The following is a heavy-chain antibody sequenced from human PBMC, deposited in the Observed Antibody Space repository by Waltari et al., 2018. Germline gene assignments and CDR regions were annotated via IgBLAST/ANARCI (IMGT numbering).Heavy chain of an antibody. Sequence: QVQLQESGPGLVKPSQTLSLTCTVSGGSISSGSYYWRWIRQPAGKGLEWIGYIYTSGSTNYNPSLKSRVTISVDTSKNQFSLKLSSVTAADTAVYYCASSTDLYYCDYWGQGTLVTVSS. D-gene: IGHD4-17*01. CDR2: IYTSGST. CDR1: GGSISSGSYY. J-gene: IGHJ4*02. CDR3: ASSTDLYYCDY. V-gene: IGHV4-61*09.